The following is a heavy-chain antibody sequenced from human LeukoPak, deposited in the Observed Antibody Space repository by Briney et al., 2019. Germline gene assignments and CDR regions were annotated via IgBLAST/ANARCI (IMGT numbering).Heavy chain of an antibody. D-gene: IGHD5/OR15-5a*01. CDR2: IALSGGDT. V-gene: IGHV3-23*01. Sequence: SGGSLRLSCAASGFSVSSYAMSWLRQAPGKGLEWVSSIALSGGDTYQADSVRGRFAISRDNSKNTLYLQMNSLTADDTAVYYCAKDWRAAGDGVEELAFDYWGQGILVTVSS. CDR1: GFSVSSYA. CDR3: AKDWRAAGDGVEELAFDY. J-gene: IGHJ4*02.